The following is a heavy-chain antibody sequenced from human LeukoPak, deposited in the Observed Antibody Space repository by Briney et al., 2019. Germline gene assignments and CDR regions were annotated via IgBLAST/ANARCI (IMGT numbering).Heavy chain of an antibody. Sequence: SSETLSLTCTVSGGSISSYYWSWIRQPPGKGLEWIGYIYYSGSTNYNPSLKSRVTISVDTSKNQFSLKLSSVTAADTAMYYCAATPTGPGIFFDYWGQGTLVTVSS. D-gene: IGHD4-17*01. CDR3: AATPTGPGIFFDY. J-gene: IGHJ4*02. V-gene: IGHV4-59*01. CDR1: GGSISSYY. CDR2: IYYSGST.